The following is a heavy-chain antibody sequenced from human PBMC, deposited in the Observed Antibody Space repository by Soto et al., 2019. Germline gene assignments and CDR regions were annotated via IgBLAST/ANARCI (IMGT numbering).Heavy chain of an antibody. CDR2: INPNSGGT. J-gene: IGHJ5*02. Sequence: VASVKVSCKASGYTFTGYYMHWVRQAPGQGLEWMGWINPNSGGTNYAQKFQGRVTMTRDTSISTAYMELSRLRSDDTAGDYCARPPVPIGYSSSWENWFDPWGQGTLVTVSS. V-gene: IGHV1-2*02. CDR3: ARPPVPIGYSSSWENWFDP. D-gene: IGHD6-13*01. CDR1: GYTFTGYY.